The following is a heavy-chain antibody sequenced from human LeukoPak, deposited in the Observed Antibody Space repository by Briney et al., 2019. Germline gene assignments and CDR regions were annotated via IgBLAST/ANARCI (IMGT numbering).Heavy chain of an antibody. CDR2: IWYDGSNK. V-gene: IGHV3-33*01. CDR3: ARDPSSSWPYYFDY. CDR1: GFTFSSYG. Sequence: PGGSLRLPCAASGFTFSSYGMHWVRQAPGKGLEWVAVIWYDGSNKYYADSVKGRFTISRDNSKNTLYLQMNSLSAEDTAVYYCARDPSSSWPYYFDYWGQGTLVTVSS. D-gene: IGHD6-13*01. J-gene: IGHJ4*02.